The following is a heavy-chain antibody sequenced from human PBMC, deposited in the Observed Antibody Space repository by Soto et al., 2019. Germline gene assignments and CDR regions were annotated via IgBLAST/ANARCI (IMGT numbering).Heavy chain of an antibody. CDR1: GFTFRNNW. Sequence: PGWSLRLSCAGSGFTFRNNWMSLVRQAPGKGLEWVANIKQDGSAKNYVDSVKGRFTISRDNAKKSLYLQMNSLRAEDTAVYYCARDGGYSGYDFFDYWGQGTLVTVSS. D-gene: IGHD5-12*01. CDR2: IKQDGSAK. J-gene: IGHJ4*02. CDR3: ARDGGYSGYDFFDY. V-gene: IGHV3-7*01.